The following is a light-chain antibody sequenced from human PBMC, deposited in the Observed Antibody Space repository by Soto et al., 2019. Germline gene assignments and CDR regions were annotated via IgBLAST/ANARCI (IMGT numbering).Light chain of an antibody. J-gene: IGKJ1*01. CDR1: QNIGTY. CDR2: DAS. Sequence: EIVLTQSPATLSLSPGGGATLSCRASQNIGTYLAWYHQKGGQAPRLVIFDASSRASGVPARFSGSGSGTDFTLTISRLEPEDFAVYYCQQYGSSSWTFGQGTKV. CDR3: QQYGSSSWT. V-gene: IGKV3-20*01.